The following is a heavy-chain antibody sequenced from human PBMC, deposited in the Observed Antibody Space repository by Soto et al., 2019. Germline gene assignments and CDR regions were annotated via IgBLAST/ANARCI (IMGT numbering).Heavy chain of an antibody. CDR1: GGSISSGGYY. J-gene: IGHJ3*02. Sequence: PSETLSLTCTVSGGSISSGGYYWSWIRQHPGKGLEWMGYIYYSGSTYYNPSLKSRVTISVDTSKNQVSLKLSSVTAADTAVYYCARGEMATTDHVRDDAFDIWGQGTMVTVSS. CDR2: IYYSGST. CDR3: ARGEMATTDHVRDDAFDI. V-gene: IGHV4-31*03. D-gene: IGHD3-16*01.